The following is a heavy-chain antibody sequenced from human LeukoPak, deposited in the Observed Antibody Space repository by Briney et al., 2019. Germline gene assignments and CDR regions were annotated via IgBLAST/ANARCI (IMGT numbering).Heavy chain of an antibody. CDR1: GFTFSSYS. CDR3: AKSRGIGDSSGYYFRTYYFDY. V-gene: IGHV3-74*01. CDR2: IISDGSST. D-gene: IGHD3-22*01. Sequence: GGSLRLSCAASGFTFSSYSMNWVRQAPGKGLVWVSRIISDGSSTTYADSVKGRFTMSRDNSKNTLYLQMNSLRAEDTAIYYCAKSRGIGDSSGYYFRTYYFDYWGQGTLVTVSS. J-gene: IGHJ4*02.